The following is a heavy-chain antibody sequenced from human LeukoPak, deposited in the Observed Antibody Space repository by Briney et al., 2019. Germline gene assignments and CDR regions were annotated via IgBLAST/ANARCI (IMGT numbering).Heavy chain of an antibody. CDR1: GFTFSSHG. Sequence: PGGSLRLSCAASGFTFSSHGMHWVRQAPGKGLEWVAVIWYDGSNKYYADSVKGRFTISRDNSKNTLYLQMNSLRAEDTAVYYCAKAGTRYYYDSSGYFDYWGQGTLVTVSS. D-gene: IGHD3-22*01. J-gene: IGHJ4*02. CDR2: IWYDGSNK. V-gene: IGHV3-33*06. CDR3: AKAGTRYYYDSSGYFDY.